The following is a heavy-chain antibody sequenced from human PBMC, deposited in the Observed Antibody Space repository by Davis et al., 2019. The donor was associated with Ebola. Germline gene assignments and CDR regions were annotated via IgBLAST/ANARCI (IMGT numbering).Heavy chain of an antibody. CDR2: IDYSGST. J-gene: IGHJ5*02. CDR1: GGSISSYY. D-gene: IGHD2-2*01. CDR3: ARAIVVAPFDP. V-gene: IGHV4-59*01. Sequence: GSLRLSCTVSGGSISSYYWSWIRQPPGKGLEWIGYIDYSGSTNYNPSLKSRVTISVDTSTNQFSLKLSSVTAADTAVYYCARAIVVAPFDPWGQGTLVTVSS.